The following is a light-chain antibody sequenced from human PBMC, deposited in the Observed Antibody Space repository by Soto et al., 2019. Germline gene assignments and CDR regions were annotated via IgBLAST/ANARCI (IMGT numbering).Light chain of an antibody. V-gene: IGLV1-44*01. Sequence: QSVLTQPPSASGTPGQRVTISCSGGSSNMGTNTVSWYQQVPGTAPKVLIYVNDQRPSGVPDRFSGSNSGTSASLAISGFQPEDEAEYYCVAGDDSLNGHVFGTGTKVTVL. CDR3: VAGDDSLNGHV. J-gene: IGLJ1*01. CDR2: VND. CDR1: SSNMGTNT.